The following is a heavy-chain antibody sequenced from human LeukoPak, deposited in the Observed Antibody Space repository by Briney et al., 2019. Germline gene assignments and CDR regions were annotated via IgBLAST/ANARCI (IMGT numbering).Heavy chain of an antibody. CDR1: GGSFSGYY. Sequence: SETLSLTCAVYGGSFSGYYWSWIRQPPGKGLEWIGYIYHSGSTYYNPSLKSRVTISVDRSKNQFSLKLSSVTAADTAVYYCARSGRVYDAFDIWGQGTMVTVSS. CDR3: ARSGRVYDAFDI. V-gene: IGHV4-34*01. J-gene: IGHJ3*02. CDR2: IYHSGST. D-gene: IGHD1-14*01.